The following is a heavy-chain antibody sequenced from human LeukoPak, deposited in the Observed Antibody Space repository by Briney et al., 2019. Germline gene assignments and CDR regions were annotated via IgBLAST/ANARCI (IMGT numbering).Heavy chain of an antibody. Sequence: SETLSLTCAVYGGSFSGYYWSWIRQPPGKGLEWIGEINHSGSTNYNPSLKSRVTISVDTSKNQFSLKLSSVTAADTAVYYCASLRSRYRYYYYYYMDVWGKGTTVTVSS. CDR1: GGSFSGYY. J-gene: IGHJ6*03. CDR3: ASLRSRYRYYYYYYMDV. CDR2: INHSGST. V-gene: IGHV4-34*01. D-gene: IGHD3-16*02.